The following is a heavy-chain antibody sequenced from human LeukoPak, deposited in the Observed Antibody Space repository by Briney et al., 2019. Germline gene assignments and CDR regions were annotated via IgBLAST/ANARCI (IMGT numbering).Heavy chain of an antibody. V-gene: IGHV3-11*01. CDR2: ISSSGSTI. CDR3: AGARDHLTYGGASSD. CDR1: GFTFSDYY. Sequence: GGSLRLSCAASGFTFSDYYMSWIRQAPGKGLEWVSYISSSGSTIFYADSVKGRFSISRDNAKNSLFLQMNSLRAEDTAVYYCAGARDHLTYGGASSDWGQGTLVTVSS. J-gene: IGHJ4*02. D-gene: IGHD1-26*01.